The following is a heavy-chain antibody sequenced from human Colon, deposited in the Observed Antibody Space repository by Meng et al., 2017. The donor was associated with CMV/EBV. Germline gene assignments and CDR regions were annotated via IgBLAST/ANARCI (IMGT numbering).Heavy chain of an antibody. J-gene: IGHJ4*02. Sequence: RLQLQESGPGLVKPSETLSLTCTVSGGSISSSSSYWGWIRQPPGKGLEWIGSIYYSGSTYYNPSLKSRVTISVDTSKNQFSLKLSSVTAADTAVYYCARAAAAGEYYFDYWGQGTLVTVSS. V-gene: IGHV4-39*06. CDR1: GGSISSSSSY. D-gene: IGHD6-13*01. CDR3: ARAAAAGEYYFDY. CDR2: IYYSGST.